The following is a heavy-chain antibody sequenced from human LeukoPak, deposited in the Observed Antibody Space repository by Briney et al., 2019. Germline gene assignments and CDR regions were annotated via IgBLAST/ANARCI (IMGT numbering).Heavy chain of an antibody. D-gene: IGHD2-15*01. CDR2: INTNTGNP. CDR3: ARDAGIEAYMDV. J-gene: IGHJ6*03. CDR1: GYTLTGYY. Sequence: ASEKVSCKASGYTLTGYYMHWVRQAPGQGLEWMGWINTNTGNPTYAQGFTGRFIFSLDTSVSTAFLQITSLKAEDTAVYYCARDAGIEAYMDVWGKGTTVTVSS. V-gene: IGHV7-4-1*02.